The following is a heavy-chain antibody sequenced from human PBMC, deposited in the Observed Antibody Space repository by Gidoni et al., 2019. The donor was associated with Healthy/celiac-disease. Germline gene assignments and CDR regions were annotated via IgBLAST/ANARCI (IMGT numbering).Heavy chain of an antibody. Sequence: QVQLPGSGPGLVKPSETLSLTCPVSGGSLSSYYWSWIRQPPGKGLEWIGYIYHSGSTNYNPSLKSRVTISVDTSKNQFSLKLSSVTAADTAVYYCARQVSAVADEGLDYWGQGTLVTVSS. V-gene: IGHV4-59*08. J-gene: IGHJ4*02. CDR1: GGSLSSYY. CDR2: IYHSGST. CDR3: ARQVSAVADEGLDY. D-gene: IGHD6-19*01.